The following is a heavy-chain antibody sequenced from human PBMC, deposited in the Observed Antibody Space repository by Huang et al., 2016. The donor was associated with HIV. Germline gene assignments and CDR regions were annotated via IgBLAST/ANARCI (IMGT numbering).Heavy chain of an antibody. CDR2: IYYSGST. J-gene: IGHJ4*02. Sequence: QVQLQESGPGLVKPSQTLSLTCTVSGDSIGSGGHYWSWIRQPPGKGLEWIGVIYYSGSTYHNPSLESRVTISVDTSKNQFSLKLSSVTAADTAVYFCSRALYYHGSGSYSDYWGRGTLVTVSS. CDR3: SRALYYHGSGSYSDY. CDR1: GDSIGSGGHY. D-gene: IGHD3-10*01. V-gene: IGHV4-30-4*08.